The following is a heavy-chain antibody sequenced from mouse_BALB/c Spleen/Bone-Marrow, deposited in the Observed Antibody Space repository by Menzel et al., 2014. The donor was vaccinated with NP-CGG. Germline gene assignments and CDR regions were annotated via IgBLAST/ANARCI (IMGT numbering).Heavy chain of an antibody. CDR1: GYTFTSYW. CDR2: IDPSASET. D-gene: IGHD4-1*01. CDR3: ARNWVYFGY. V-gene: IGHV1-69*02. J-gene: IGHJ2*01. Sequence: QVKLQQYGAELVKPGAPVKLSCKASGYTFTSYWMNWVKQRPGRGLEWIGRIDPSASETHYNQKFKDKATLTVDKSTSTAYIQLSSLTSEDSAVYYCARNWVYFGYWVEGTALAVS.